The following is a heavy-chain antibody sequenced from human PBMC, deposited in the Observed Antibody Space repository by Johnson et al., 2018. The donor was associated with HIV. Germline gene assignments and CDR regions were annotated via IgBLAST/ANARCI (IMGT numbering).Heavy chain of an antibody. D-gene: IGHD1-7*01. CDR1: GFTFDDYA. V-gene: IGHV3-9*01. CDR2: ISWNSGSI. Sequence: VQLVESGGGLVQPGRSLRLSCAASGFTFDDYAMHWVRQAPGKGLEWVSGISWNSGSIGYADSVKGRFTISRDNAKNSLYLQMNSLRAEDTAVYYCARVRLELGDALEIWGQGTMVTVSS. J-gene: IGHJ3*02. CDR3: ARVRLELGDALEI.